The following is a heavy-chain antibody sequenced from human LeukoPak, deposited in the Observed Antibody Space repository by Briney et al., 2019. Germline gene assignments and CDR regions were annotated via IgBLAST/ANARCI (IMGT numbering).Heavy chain of an antibody. V-gene: IGHV3-23*01. CDR2: ISGSGGST. Sequence: GGSLRLSCAASGFTFSSYAMSWVRQAPGKGLEWVSAISGSGGSTYYADSVKGRFTISRDNSKNTLYLQMNSLRAEDTAVYYRATTPEGYDSSGYPYYFDYWGQGTLVTVSS. D-gene: IGHD3-22*01. CDR1: GFTFSSYA. J-gene: IGHJ4*02. CDR3: ATTPEGYDSSGYPYYFDY.